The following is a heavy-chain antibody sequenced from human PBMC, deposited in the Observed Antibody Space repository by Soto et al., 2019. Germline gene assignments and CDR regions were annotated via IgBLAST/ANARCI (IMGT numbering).Heavy chain of an antibody. V-gene: IGHV1-46*01. J-gene: IGHJ5*02. Sequence: GASVKVSCKASGYTFTSYYMHWVRQAPGQGLEWMGIINPSGGSTSYAQKFQGRVTMTRDTSMSTVYMELSSLRSEDTAVYYCAREGPPMSKTAAGYVTWGQGTLVTVSS. CDR2: INPSGGST. CDR1: GYTFTSYY. D-gene: IGHD6-13*01. CDR3: AREGPPMSKTAAGYVT.